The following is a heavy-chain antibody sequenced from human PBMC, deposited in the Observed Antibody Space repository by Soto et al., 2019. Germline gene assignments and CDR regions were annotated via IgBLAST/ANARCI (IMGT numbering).Heavy chain of an antibody. CDR3: ARGRYYYDTKGWFDP. CDR2: IYYSGST. D-gene: IGHD3-22*01. Sequence: SETLSLTCTVSGGSISSYYWSWIRQPPGKGLEWIGYIYYSGSTNYNPSLKSRATISVDTSKNQFSLKLSSVTAADTAVYYCARGRYYYDTKGWFDPWGQGTLVTVSS. V-gene: IGHV4-59*01. CDR1: GGSISSYY. J-gene: IGHJ5*02.